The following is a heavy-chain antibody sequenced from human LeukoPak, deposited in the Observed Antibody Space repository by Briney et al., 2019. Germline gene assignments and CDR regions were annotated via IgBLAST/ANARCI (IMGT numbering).Heavy chain of an antibody. CDR2: ISRRGNST. CDR3: AKASIVVVPGAIWNLDS. D-gene: IGHD2-2*02. Sequence: GGSLRLSCAASGFTFSSYAMNWVRQAPGKGLEWVSAISRRGNSTYYADSVKGRFTISRDNSKNTLYLQMSSLRAEDTAVYYCAKASIVVVPGAIWNLDSWGQGTLVTVSS. CDR1: GFTFSSYA. V-gene: IGHV3-23*01. J-gene: IGHJ4*02.